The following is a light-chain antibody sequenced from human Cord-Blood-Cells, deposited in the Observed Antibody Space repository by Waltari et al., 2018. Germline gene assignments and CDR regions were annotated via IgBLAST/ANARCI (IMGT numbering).Light chain of an antibody. Sequence: DIQMTQSPSSVSASVGDRDTITCRASKGICGWLACYQQKPGKGTKLLIYAASSLQSGVPSRFSSSGSGTDFTLTISSLQPEDFATYYCQQANSFPITFGQGTRLEIK. CDR1: KGICGW. J-gene: IGKJ5*01. CDR3: QQANSFPIT. V-gene: IGKV1D-12*01. CDR2: AAS.